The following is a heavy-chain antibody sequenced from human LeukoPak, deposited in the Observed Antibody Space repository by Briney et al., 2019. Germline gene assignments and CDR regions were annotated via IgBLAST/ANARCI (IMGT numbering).Heavy chain of an antibody. J-gene: IGHJ4*02. Sequence: GGSLRLSCAASGFTFSNAWMAWVRQAPGKGLEWVSAISGGGGSTYYADSVKGRFIISRDNSKNTLYLQMNSLRAVDTAVYYCAATTLILRLIFDYWGQGTLVTVSS. V-gene: IGHV3-23*01. CDR2: ISGGGGST. D-gene: IGHD4-17*01. CDR3: AATTLILRLIFDY. CDR1: GFTFSNAW.